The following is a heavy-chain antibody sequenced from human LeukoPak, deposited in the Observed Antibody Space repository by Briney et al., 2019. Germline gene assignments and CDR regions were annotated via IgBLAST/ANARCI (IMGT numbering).Heavy chain of an antibody. CDR2: ISSSSSYI. D-gene: IGHD5-18*01. CDR1: GFTFSSYS. V-gene: IGHV3-21*01. J-gene: IGHJ4*02. Sequence: GGSLRLSCAASGFTFSSYSMNWVRQAPGKGLEWVSSISSSSSYIYYADSVKGRFTISRDNAKDSLYLQMNSLRAEDTAVYYCASRGYSYGFDDYWGQGTLVTVSS. CDR3: ASRGYSYGFDDY.